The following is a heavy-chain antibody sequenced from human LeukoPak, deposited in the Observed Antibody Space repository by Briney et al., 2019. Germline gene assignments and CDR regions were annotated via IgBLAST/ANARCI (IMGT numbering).Heavy chain of an antibody. V-gene: IGHV3-23*01. J-gene: IGHJ3*01. D-gene: IGHD3-22*01. CDR2: IGASGADT. CDR3: ARRPRGTSGYYLGAFHD. Sequence: GGSLRLSCAASGFTFTNYAMTWVRQAPGKGLEWVSVIGASGADTYYSDSVKGRFTVSRDNSKNTLFLHMSSLRAEDTAVYFCARRPRGTSGYYLGAFHDWGQGTTVTVSS. CDR1: GFTFTNYA.